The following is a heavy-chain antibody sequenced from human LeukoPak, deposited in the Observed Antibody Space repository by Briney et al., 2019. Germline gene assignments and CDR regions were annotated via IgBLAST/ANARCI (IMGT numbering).Heavy chain of an antibody. CDR1: GYSFTSYD. CDR3: ARGPPDSTSSDY. CDR2: ARPQNGDS. D-gene: IGHD2-2*01. J-gene: IGHJ4*02. V-gene: IGHV1-8*01. Sequence: ASVKVSCKTSGYSFTSYDVNWVRQAAGQGLEWIGWARPQNGDSGYAQKFQDRVTMIRDTSTSTVYMEMKSLTFEDTAVYFCARGPPDSTSSDYWGQGTLVTVSS.